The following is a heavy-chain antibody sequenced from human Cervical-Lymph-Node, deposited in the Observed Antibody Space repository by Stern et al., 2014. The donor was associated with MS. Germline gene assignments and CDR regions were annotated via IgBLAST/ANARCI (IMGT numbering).Heavy chain of an antibody. CDR2: IYHNGNN. J-gene: IGHJ1*01. D-gene: IGHD6-6*01. CDR3: TRDGRSSLSEYFQT. CDR1: GGTIGRYY. V-gene: IGHV4-59*01. Sequence: QVQLVESGPGLVKPSGTLSLTCTVSGGTIGRYYWRWVRQAPGKGLEWIGYIYHNGNNNYNPSPKSRVSTSVDTSKNQFSQNLTSVTAADTAVYYCTRDGRSSLSEYFQTWGQGSLVTVSS.